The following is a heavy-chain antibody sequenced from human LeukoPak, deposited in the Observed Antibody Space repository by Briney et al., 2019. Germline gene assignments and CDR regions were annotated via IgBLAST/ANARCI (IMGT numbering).Heavy chain of an antibody. V-gene: IGHV1-18*01. J-gene: IGHJ4*02. CDR1: GYTFSGYG. D-gene: IGHD3-10*01. Sequence: ASVKVSYKASGYTFSGYGINWVRQAPGQGLEWMGWIRVYNGNPNYAQRFQGRVTMTTDTSTSTAYMELRSLRSDDTAVYYCARDLDGSGSYYTDYWGQGTLVTVSS. CDR3: ARDLDGSGSYYTDY. CDR2: IRVYNGNP.